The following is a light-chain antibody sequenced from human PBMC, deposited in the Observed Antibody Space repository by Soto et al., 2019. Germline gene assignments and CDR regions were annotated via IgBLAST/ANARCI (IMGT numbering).Light chain of an antibody. J-gene: IGLJ2*01. Sequence: QSALTQPASVSGSPGQSITISCTGTSSDVGSYNFVSWYQQHPGKAPKLMIYEVTKRPSGVSNRFSGSKSDNTASLTISGLQVEDEADYYCCSYAGSGTPVLFGGGTKLTVL. CDR1: SSDVGSYNF. CDR3: CSYAGSGTPVL. CDR2: EVT. V-gene: IGLV2-23*02.